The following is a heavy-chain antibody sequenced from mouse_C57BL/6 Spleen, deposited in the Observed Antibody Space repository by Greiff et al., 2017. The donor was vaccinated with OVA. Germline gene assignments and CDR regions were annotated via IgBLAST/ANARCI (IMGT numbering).Heavy chain of an antibody. V-gene: IGHV1-26*01. CDR1: GYTFTDYY. J-gene: IGHJ3*01. CDR3: ARKEDDYSWFAY. CDR2: INPNNGGT. Sequence: EVQLQQSGPELVKPGASVKISCKASGYTFTDYYMNWVKQSHGKSLEWIGDINPNNGGTSYNQKFKGKATLTVDKSSSTAYMELRSLTSEDSAVYYCARKEDDYSWFAYWGQGTLVTVSA. D-gene: IGHD2-4*01.